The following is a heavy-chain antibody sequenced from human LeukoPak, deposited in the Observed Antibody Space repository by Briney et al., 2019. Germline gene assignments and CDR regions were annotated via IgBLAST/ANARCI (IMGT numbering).Heavy chain of an antibody. D-gene: IGHD1/OR15-1a*01. J-gene: IGHJ5*02. Sequence: PGGSLRLSCAASGFTLSDVWMSWVRRAPGKGLAWVANIRQDGSEIHYMDSVKGRFTISRDNAKNSLYLQMNNLRADDTAVYYCARGSRLHFYGRTQEHFDTWGLGTLVTVSS. CDR1: GFTLSDVW. CDR3: ARGSRLHFYGRTQEHFDT. V-gene: IGHV3-7*01. CDR2: IRQDGSEI.